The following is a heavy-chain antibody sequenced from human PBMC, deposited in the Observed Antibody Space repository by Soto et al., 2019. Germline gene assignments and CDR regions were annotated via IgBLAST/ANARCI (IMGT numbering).Heavy chain of an antibody. CDR2: INAGNGNT. V-gene: IGHV1-3*01. Sequence: GASVKVSCKASGYTFTSYAMHWVRQAPGQRLEWMGWINAGNGNTKYSQKFQGRVTITRDTSASTAYMELSSLRSEDTAVYYCARDFTTVTIFGVVITPNYYYYGMDVWGQGTTVTVSS. D-gene: IGHD3-3*01. CDR3: ARDFTTVTIFGVVITPNYYYYGMDV. CDR1: GYTFTSYA. J-gene: IGHJ6*02.